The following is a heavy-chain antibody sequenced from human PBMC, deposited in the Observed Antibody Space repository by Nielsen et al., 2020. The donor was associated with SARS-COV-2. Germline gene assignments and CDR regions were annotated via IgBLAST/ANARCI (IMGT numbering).Heavy chain of an antibody. CDR1: GGSISSGGYY. V-gene: IGHV4-31*03. CDR2: IYYSGST. CDR3: ARGSSDKAAAVPNWFDP. Sequence: SETLSLTCTVSGGSISSGGYYWSWTRQHPGKGLEWIGYIYYSGSTYYNPSLKSRVTISVDTSKNQFSLKLSSVTAADTAVYYCARGSSDKAAAVPNWFDPWGQGTLVTVSS. J-gene: IGHJ5*02. D-gene: IGHD6-13*01.